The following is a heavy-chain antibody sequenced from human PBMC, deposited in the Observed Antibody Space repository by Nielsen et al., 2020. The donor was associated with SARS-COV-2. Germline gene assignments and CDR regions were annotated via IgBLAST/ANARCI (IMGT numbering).Heavy chain of an antibody. CDR1: GYTFTSYA. J-gene: IGHJ5*02. D-gene: IGHD3-22*01. Sequence: ASVKVSCKASGYTFTSYAMNWVRQAPGQGLEWMGWMNPNSGNTGYAQKFQGRVTMTRNTSISTAYMELSSLRSEDTAVYYCARAPYDSTWFDPWGQGTLVTVSS. V-gene: IGHV1-8*02. CDR2: MNPNSGNT. CDR3: ARAPYDSTWFDP.